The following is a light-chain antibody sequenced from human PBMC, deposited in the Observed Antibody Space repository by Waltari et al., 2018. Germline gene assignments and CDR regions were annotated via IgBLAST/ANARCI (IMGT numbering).Light chain of an antibody. CDR2: VAS. CDR1: QSVSSN. J-gene: IGKJ4*01. Sequence: EIVMTQSPATLSVSPGERATLSCRASQSVSSNLAWYQQKPGQAPRLLIYVASTRATGIPARFRGSGSGTEFTLTISSLQSEDFAVYYGQQYNNWPPVTFGGGTKVEIK. V-gene: IGKV3-15*01. CDR3: QQYNNWPPVT.